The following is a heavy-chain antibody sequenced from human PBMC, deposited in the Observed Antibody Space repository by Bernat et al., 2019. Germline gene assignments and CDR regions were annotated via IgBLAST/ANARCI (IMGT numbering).Heavy chain of an antibody. V-gene: IGHV3-21*05. CDR2: ISSTGSHI. Sequence: EVQLVESGGGLVKPGGSLRLSCGTSGFTFSGYSMNWVRQAPGKGLEWVAYISSTGSHIYYADSVKGRFTVSRANTKNSLFLQMTSLRVEDTALYFCAREAIVAGYSMDVWGRGTTVSVS. CDR3: AREAIVAGYSMDV. D-gene: IGHD2-15*01. J-gene: IGHJ6*03. CDR1: GFTFSGYS.